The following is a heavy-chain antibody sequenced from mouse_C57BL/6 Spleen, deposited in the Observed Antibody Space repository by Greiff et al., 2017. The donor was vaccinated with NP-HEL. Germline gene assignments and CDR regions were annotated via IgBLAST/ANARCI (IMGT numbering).Heavy chain of an antibody. D-gene: IGHD1-1*01. Sequence: VKLMESGAELVKPGASVKISCKASGYAFSSYWMNWVKQRPGKGLEWIGQIYPGDGDTNYNGKFKGKATLTADKSSSTAYMQLSSLTSEDSAVYFCARHYYGSRNFDYWGQGTTLTVSS. CDR3: ARHYYGSRNFDY. J-gene: IGHJ2*01. V-gene: IGHV1-80*01. CDR1: GYAFSSYW. CDR2: IYPGDGDT.